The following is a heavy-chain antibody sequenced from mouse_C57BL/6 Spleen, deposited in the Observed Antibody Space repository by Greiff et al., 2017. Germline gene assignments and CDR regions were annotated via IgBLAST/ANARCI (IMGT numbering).Heavy chain of an antibody. V-gene: IGHV1-18*01. CDR1: GYTFTDYN. Sequence: VQLQQSGPELVKPGASVKIPCKASGYTFTDYNMDWVKQSHGKSLEWIGDINPNNGGTIYNQKFKGKATLTVDKSSSTAYMELRSLTSEDTAVXYCSRSYYYGSSYFDYGGQGTTLTVSS. J-gene: IGHJ2*01. D-gene: IGHD1-1*01. CDR2: INPNNGGT. CDR3: SRSYYYGSSYFDY.